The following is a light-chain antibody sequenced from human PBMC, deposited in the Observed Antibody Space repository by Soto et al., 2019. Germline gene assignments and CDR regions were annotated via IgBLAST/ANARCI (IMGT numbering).Light chain of an antibody. CDR3: QQSYDSIT. Sequence: DIQMTQSPSFLSASVGDRVSITCRASQSIGTYLNWYQQRPGEAPKLLIYAASSLQSGVPPRFTGSGSETDFTLTINGLQREDFATYYCQQSYDSITFGPGTKVEIE. J-gene: IGKJ3*01. CDR2: AAS. CDR1: QSIGTY. V-gene: IGKV1-39*01.